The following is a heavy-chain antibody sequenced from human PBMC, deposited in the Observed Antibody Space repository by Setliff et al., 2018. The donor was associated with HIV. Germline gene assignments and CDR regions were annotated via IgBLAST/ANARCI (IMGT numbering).Heavy chain of an antibody. CDR3: ARGSKGGFFDY. CDR2: INHSGST. Sequence: SETLSLTCAVYGGSFSGYYWSWIRQPPGKGLEWIGEINHSGSTNYNPSLKSRVTISVDMSKNQFSLRLSSVTAADTAVYYCARGSKGGFFDYWGQGTLVTVSS. V-gene: IGHV4-34*01. J-gene: IGHJ4*02. D-gene: IGHD3-16*01. CDR1: GGSFSGYY.